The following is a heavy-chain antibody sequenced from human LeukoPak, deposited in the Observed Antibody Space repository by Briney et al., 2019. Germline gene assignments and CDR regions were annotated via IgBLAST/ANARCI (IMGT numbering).Heavy chain of an antibody. J-gene: IGHJ6*03. CDR3: TSSSWFYYMDV. CDR1: GGSISSYY. V-gene: IGHV4-59*01. D-gene: IGHD6-13*01. Sequence: SETLSLTCTVSGGSISSYYWSWIRQPPGKGLEWIGYIYYSGSTNYNPSLKSRVTISVDTSKNQFSLKLSSVTAADTAVYYCTSSSWFYYMDVWGKGTTVTVSS. CDR2: IYYSGST.